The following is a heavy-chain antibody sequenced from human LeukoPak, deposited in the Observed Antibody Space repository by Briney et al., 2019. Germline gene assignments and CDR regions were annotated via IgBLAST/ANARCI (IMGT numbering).Heavy chain of an antibody. Sequence: SETLSLTCAVYGGSFSGYYWSWIRQPPGKGLEWIGEINHSGSTNYNPSLKSRVTISVDTSKNQFSLKLSSVTAADTAVYYCARRRRVLRYFDWLQTPFDPWGQGTLVTVSS. CDR3: ARRRRVLRYFDWLQTPFDP. D-gene: IGHD3-9*01. V-gene: IGHV4-34*01. CDR1: GGSFSGYY. CDR2: INHSGST. J-gene: IGHJ5*02.